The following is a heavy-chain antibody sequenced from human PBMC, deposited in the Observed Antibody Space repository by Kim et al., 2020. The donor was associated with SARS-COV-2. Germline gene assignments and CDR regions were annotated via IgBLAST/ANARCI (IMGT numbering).Heavy chain of an antibody. CDR1: GGSISSSSYY. CDR3: ARHRRCSGAFDF. CDR2: IYYSGST. Sequence: SETLSLTCTVSGGSISSSSYYWGWIRQPPGKGLEWIGSIYYSGSTYYNPSLKSRVTISVDTSKNQFSLKLSSVTAADTAVYYCARHRRCSGAFDFWAHG. J-gene: IGHJ3*01. D-gene: IGHD2-21*01. V-gene: IGHV4-39*01.